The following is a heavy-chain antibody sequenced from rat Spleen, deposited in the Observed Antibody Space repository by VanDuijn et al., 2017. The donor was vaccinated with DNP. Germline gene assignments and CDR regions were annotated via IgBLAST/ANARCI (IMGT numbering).Heavy chain of an antibody. CDR1: GFTFSDYN. V-gene: IGHV5S10*01. J-gene: IGHJ2*01. CDR2: IIYAGSRT. Sequence: EVQLVESGGGLVQPGRSLKLSCAASGFTFSDYNMAWVRQAPKKGLEWVATIIYAGSRTYYRDSVQGRFTISRDNTKRTLYLHMDSLRSEDTATYYCARGGYYDGSYYLDYWGQGVMVTVSS. CDR3: ARGGYYDGSYYLDY. D-gene: IGHD1-12*02.